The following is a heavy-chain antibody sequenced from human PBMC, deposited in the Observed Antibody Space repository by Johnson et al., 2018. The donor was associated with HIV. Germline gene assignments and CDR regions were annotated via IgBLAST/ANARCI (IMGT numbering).Heavy chain of an antibody. CDR2: INWNGGST. CDR1: GFTFDDYG. CDR3: ARGSITIFGGLDAFDI. Sequence: VQLVESGGGVVRPGGSLRLSCAASGFTFDDYGMSWVRQAPGKGLEWVSGINWNGGSTGYADSVKGRFTISRDNAKNSLSLQMNSLRAEDTAVYYCARGSITIFGGLDAFDIWGQGTMVTVSS. D-gene: IGHD3-3*01. J-gene: IGHJ3*02. V-gene: IGHV3-20*04.